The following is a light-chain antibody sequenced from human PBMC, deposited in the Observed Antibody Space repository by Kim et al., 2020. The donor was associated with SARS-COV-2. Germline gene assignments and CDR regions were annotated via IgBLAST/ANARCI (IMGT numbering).Light chain of an antibody. CDR3: QHYGSSPSWT. Sequence: EIVLTQSPDTLSLSPGERATLSCRASQSVSSNSLAWYQQKPGQAPRLLIYGASNRATGIPDRFSGSGSGTDFTLTISRLEPEDFAVYYCQHYGSSPSWTFGQGTKVDIK. CDR2: GAS. J-gene: IGKJ1*01. V-gene: IGKV3-20*01. CDR1: QSVSSNS.